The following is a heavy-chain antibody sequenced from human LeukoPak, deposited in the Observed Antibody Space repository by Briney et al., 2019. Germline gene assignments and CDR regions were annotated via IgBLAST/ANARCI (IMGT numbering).Heavy chain of an antibody. D-gene: IGHD3-10*01. Sequence: SQTLSLTCAISGDSVSSNSAGWDWIRQSPWGGLEWLGRTYYRSKWYNGYAVSVKSRITIKPDTSKNQFSLQLNSVTPEDTALYYCVRSGDTGSLDVWGKGTTVTVSS. V-gene: IGHV6-1*01. J-gene: IGHJ6*04. CDR3: VRSGDTGSLDV. CDR1: GDSVSSNSAG. CDR2: TYYRSKWYN.